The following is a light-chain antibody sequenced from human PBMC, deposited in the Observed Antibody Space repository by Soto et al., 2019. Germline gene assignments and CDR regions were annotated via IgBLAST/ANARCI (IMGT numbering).Light chain of an antibody. CDR2: GAS. J-gene: IGKJ2*01. CDR1: QSVSND. V-gene: IGKV3-15*01. Sequence: EVVMTQSPATLSVSPGERATLSCRASQSVSNDLAWYRQKPGQAPRLLIYGASIRATAIPARFSGSGSGTEFTLTISSLQSEDFAVYYCQQYGSSNTFGQGTKLEIK. CDR3: QQYGSSNT.